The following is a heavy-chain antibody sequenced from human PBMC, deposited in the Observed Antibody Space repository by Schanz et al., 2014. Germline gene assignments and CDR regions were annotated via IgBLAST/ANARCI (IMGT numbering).Heavy chain of an antibody. J-gene: IGHJ4*02. Sequence: QVQLVQSGAEVKKPGASVKVSCRASGYPFTSDDITWVRQAPGQGLEWMGRIIPSLGLAKYEQKFQDKVTITADTSTTTAYMELSSLRSEDTAVYYCARAPTAYCSDTSCLGTPFDYWGQGTLVTVSS. CDR1: GYPFTSDD. V-gene: IGHV1-69*09. CDR2: IIPSLGLA. D-gene: IGHD2-2*01. CDR3: ARAPTAYCSDTSCLGTPFDY.